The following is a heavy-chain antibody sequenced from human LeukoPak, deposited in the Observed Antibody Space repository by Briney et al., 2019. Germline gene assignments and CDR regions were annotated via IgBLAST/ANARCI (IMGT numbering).Heavy chain of an antibody. V-gene: IGHV4-59*01. J-gene: IGHJ4*02. CDR1: GEPISSYY. CDR3: ARGDYDFWSGNWRFDT. Sequence: SETLSLTCLVSGEPISSYYWSWIRQAPGRGPEYIGNVYYNGNTNYNPSLKSRVAISVDASKNQFSLKVDSVTTADTAVYCCARGDYDFWSGNWRFDTWGQGTLVTVSS. D-gene: IGHD3-3*01. CDR2: VYYNGNT.